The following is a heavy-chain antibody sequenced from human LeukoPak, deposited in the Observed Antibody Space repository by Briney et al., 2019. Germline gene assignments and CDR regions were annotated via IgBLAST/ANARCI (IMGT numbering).Heavy chain of an antibody. D-gene: IGHD3-22*01. V-gene: IGHV5-51*01. J-gene: IGHJ3*02. CDR2: IYPGDSDT. CDR1: GYSFTSYW. Sequence: GESLKISCKGSGYSFTSYWIGWVRQMPGKGLEWMGIIYPGDSDTRYSPSFQGQVTISADKSISTAYLQWSSLKASDTAMYYCASNRDSSGYYPDAFDIWGQGTMVSVSS. CDR3: ASNRDSSGYYPDAFDI.